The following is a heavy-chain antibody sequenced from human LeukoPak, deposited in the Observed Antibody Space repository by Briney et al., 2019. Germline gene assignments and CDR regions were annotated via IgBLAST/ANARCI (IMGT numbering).Heavy chain of an antibody. CDR3: AYDSSGYMHY. D-gene: IGHD3-22*01. J-gene: IGHJ4*02. Sequence: PSETLSLTCAVYGGSFGGYYWSWIRQPPGKGLEWIGEINDSGSSNYIPSLKSRVTISVDTSKNQVSLKLSSVTAADTALYYCAYDSSGYMHYWGQGTLVTVSS. CDR2: INDSGSS. CDR1: GGSFGGYY. V-gene: IGHV4-34*01.